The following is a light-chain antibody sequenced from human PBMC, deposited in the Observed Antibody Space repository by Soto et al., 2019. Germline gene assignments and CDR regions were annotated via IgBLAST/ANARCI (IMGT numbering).Light chain of an antibody. CDR2: AAS. Sequence: DIQMTQSPSSLSASVGDRVTITCRASRDITDYLAWYQQKPGQVPKLLISAASTLQSGVPSRFTASGSGTDFTLTVTGLQPEDFATYYCQNYDSAPWTFDQGTKVEF. V-gene: IGKV1-27*01. CDR3: QNYDSAPWT. CDR1: RDITDY. J-gene: IGKJ1*01.